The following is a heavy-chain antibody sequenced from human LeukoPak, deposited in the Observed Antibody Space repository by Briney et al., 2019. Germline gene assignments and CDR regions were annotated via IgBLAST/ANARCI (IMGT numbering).Heavy chain of an antibody. CDR3: ARDYYDILTGYYWWFDP. CDR2: INTNTGNP. J-gene: IGHJ5*02. D-gene: IGHD3-9*01. V-gene: IGHV7-4-1*02. Sequence: ASVKVSCKASGYTFTSYAVNWVRQAPGQGLEWMGWINTNTGNPTYAQGFTGRFVFSLDTSVSTAYLQISSLKAEDTAVYYCARDYYDILTGYYWWFDPWGQGTLVTVSS. CDR1: GYTFTSYA.